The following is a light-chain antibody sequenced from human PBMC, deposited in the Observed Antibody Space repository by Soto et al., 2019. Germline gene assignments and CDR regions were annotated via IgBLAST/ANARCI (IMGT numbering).Light chain of an antibody. V-gene: IGLV2-14*01. CDR3: SQYTSSYNLV. CDR2: EVS. Sequence: QSALTQPASVSGSPGQSITISCSGTSSDVGGYDSVSWYQQHPGKAPKVMIYEVSNRPSGVSNRFSGSKYGNTASLTISGLQAEDEADYYCSQYTSSYNLVFGGWTKVTV. CDR1: SSDVGGYDS. J-gene: IGLJ1*01.